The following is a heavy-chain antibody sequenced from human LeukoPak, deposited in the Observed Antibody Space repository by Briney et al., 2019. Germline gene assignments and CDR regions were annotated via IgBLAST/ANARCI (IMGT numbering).Heavy chain of an antibody. Sequence: PSETLSLTCTVSGVSITLYYWTWIRQSPKKGLEWIGDISNSCSNYNPSLSSRLTISTDTSKNHFSLRLTSVSAADTAVYYCARGNYDILSDYSLYSPRGGFDHWGQGILVTVSS. CDR1: GVSITLYY. J-gene: IGHJ4*02. D-gene: IGHD3-9*01. CDR2: ISNSCS. CDR3: ARGNYDILSDYSLYSPRGGFDH. V-gene: IGHV4-59*01.